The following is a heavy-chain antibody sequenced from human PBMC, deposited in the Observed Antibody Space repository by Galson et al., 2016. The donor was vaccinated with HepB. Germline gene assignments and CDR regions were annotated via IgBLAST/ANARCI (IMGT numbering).Heavy chain of an antibody. J-gene: IGHJ5*02. CDR2: INTNTGNP. V-gene: IGHV7-4-1*02. Sequence: ASGYTFTSFALNWVRQAPGQRPEWMGWINTNTGNPTYGQGFTGRFVFSLDTSVSTAYLQISSLKAEDSAIYYCARNRGTGFAYNWFDPWGQGTLVTVSS. D-gene: IGHD1-14*01. CDR3: ARNRGTGFAYNWFDP. CDR1: GYTFTSFA.